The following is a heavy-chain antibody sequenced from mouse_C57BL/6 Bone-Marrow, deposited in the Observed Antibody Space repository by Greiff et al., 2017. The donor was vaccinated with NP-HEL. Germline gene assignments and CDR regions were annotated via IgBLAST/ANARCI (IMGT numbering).Heavy chain of an antibody. D-gene: IGHD1-1*01. Sequence: VKLMESGPGLVQPSQSLSITCTVSGFSLTSYGVHWVRQSPGKGLEWLGVIWSGGSTDYNAAFISRLSISKDNSKSQVFFKMNSLQADDTAIYYCARNRVYGSSPYYAMDYWGQGTSVTVSS. V-gene: IGHV2-2*01. CDR3: ARNRVYGSSPYYAMDY. J-gene: IGHJ4*01. CDR1: GFSLTSYG. CDR2: IWSGGST.